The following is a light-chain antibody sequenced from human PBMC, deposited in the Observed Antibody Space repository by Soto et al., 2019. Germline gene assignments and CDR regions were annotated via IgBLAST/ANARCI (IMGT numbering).Light chain of an antibody. CDR3: QQYNNWPYT. CDR1: QSVSRN. J-gene: IGKJ2*01. Sequence: EIVMTQSPATLSVSPGERATLSCRASQSVSRNLAWYQQKPGQAPRLLIYAASTRATGIPARFSGSGSGTEFTLIISSLQSEDFAVYYCQQYNNWPYTFGQGTKLEIK. CDR2: AAS. V-gene: IGKV3-15*01.